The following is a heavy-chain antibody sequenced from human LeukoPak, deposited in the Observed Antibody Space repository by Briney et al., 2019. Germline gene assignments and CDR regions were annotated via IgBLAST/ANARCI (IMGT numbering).Heavy chain of an antibody. CDR1: GYTFTNNY. CDR2: INPSGDNT. CDR3: ARDNSLGDSAWWFDP. D-gene: IGHD5-12*01. J-gene: IGHJ5*02. V-gene: IGHV1-46*01. Sequence: ASVKVSCKASGYTFTNNYMHWVRQAPGQGLEWMGIINPSGDNTWYAQKFRGRVTLTRDMATSTDYMEVSSLRSEDTAVYYCARDNSLGDSAWWFDPWGQGTLVTVSS.